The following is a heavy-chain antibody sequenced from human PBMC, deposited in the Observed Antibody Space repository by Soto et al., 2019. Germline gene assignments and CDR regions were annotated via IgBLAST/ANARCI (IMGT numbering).Heavy chain of an antibody. CDR1: GYIFWNFG. CDR3: ARLPTSGYHTHYYYGMDV. J-gene: IGHJ6*02. D-gene: IGHD3-22*01. V-gene: IGHV1-18*01. Sequence: QVYLEQSGAEVKKPGASVKVTCKASGYIFWNFGISWVRQAPGQGLEWMGWISPYNDNTNSAQKFQDRVTMTTDTSTSTAYMELRSLRSDDTAVYYCARLPTSGYHTHYYYGMDVWGQGTTVTVSS. CDR2: ISPYNDNT.